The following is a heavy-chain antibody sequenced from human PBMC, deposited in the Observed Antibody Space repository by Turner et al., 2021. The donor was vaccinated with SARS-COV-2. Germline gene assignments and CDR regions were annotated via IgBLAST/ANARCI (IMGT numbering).Heavy chain of an antibody. CDR3: ARKPTGRYYYGMDV. CDR2: INHSGST. Sequence: VQLQQWGAGLLKPSDTPSLPCAVYGGSFSGYYCSWIRQHPGKGLEWIGEINHSGSTNYNPSLKSRVTISVDTSKNQFSLKLSSVTAADTAVYYCARKPTGRYYYGMDVWGQGTTVTVSS. CDR1: GGSFSGYY. V-gene: IGHV4-34*01. D-gene: IGHD4-17*01. J-gene: IGHJ6*02.